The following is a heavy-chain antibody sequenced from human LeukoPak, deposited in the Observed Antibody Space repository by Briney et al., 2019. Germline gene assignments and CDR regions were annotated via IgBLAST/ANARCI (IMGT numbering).Heavy chain of an antibody. CDR3: ARDLTAMVRGVIPWFDP. CDR2: INPNSGGT. D-gene: IGHD3-10*01. Sequence: GASVKVSCXASGYTFTGYYMHWVRQAPGQGLEWMGWINPNSGGTNYAQKFQGRVTMTRDTSISTAYMELSRLRSDDTAVYYCARDLTAMVRGVIPWFDPWGQGTLVTVSS. J-gene: IGHJ5*02. CDR1: GYTFTGYY. V-gene: IGHV1-2*02.